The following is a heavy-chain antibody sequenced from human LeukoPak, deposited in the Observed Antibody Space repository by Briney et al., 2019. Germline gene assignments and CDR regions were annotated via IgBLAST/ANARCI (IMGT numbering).Heavy chain of an antibody. J-gene: IGHJ5*02. CDR2: IYYSGST. Sequence: SETLSLTCTVSGGSISSYYWSWIRQPPGRGLEWIGYIYYSGSTNYNPSLKSRVTISVDTSKNQFSLKLSSVTAADTAVYYCARDNSVAGTNNWFDPWGQGTLVTVSS. CDR3: ARDNSVAGTNNWFDP. CDR1: GGSISSYY. D-gene: IGHD6-19*01. V-gene: IGHV4-59*01.